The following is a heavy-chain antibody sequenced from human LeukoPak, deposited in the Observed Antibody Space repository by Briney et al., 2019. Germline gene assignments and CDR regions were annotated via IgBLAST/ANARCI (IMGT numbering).Heavy chain of an antibody. CDR2: VYYNGNT. Sequence: PSETLSLTCTVSGGSISTYFWNWIRQPPGKGLEWIGYVYYNGNTNYNPSIKSRLTISVDTSKNQFSLKLTSVTAADTAVYYCVRDRAAAGGWLDPWGQGALVTVSS. D-gene: IGHD6-13*01. V-gene: IGHV4-59*01. J-gene: IGHJ5*02. CDR3: VRDRAAAGGWLDP. CDR1: GGSISTYF.